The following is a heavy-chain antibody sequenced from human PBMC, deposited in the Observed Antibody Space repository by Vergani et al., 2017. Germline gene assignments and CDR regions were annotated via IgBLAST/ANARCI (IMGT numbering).Heavy chain of an antibody. J-gene: IGHJ6*03. CDR2: IYTSGST. CDR3: AGDLEHIVATERSNYYYYYMDV. CDR1: GGSISSGSYY. V-gene: IGHV4-61*02. D-gene: IGHD5-12*01. Sequence: QVQLQESGPGLVKPSQTLSLTCTVSGGSISSGSYYWSWIRQPAGTGLEWIGRIYTSGSTNYNPSLKSRVTISVDTSKNQCSLKLSSVTAADAAVYYCAGDLEHIVATERSNYYYYYMDVWGKGTTVTVSS.